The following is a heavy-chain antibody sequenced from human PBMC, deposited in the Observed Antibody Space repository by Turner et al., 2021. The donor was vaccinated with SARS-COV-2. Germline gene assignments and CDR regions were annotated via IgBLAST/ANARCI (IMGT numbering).Heavy chain of an antibody. Sequence: QVQLVECGGGVVQTGRSLRLSCAASGFTFISSGIHWVRQAAGKGLWLVAVISYDGSNKYYADSVKGRFTISRDNSKNTLYLQMNSLRAEDTAVYYCAKLLWQLVSPAGDFDYWGQGTLVTVSS. CDR2: ISYDGSNK. V-gene: IGHV3-30*18. D-gene: IGHD6-6*01. CDR1: GFTFISSG. J-gene: IGHJ4*02. CDR3: AKLLWQLVSPAGDFDY.